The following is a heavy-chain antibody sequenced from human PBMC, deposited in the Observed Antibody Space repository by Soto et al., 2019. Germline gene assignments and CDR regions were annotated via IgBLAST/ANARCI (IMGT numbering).Heavy chain of an antibody. V-gene: IGHV1-3*05. CDR3: ARVAWTTAEYFQH. J-gene: IGHJ1*01. D-gene: IGHD5-12*01. CDR1: GYTFTSYP. Sequence: QVQLVQSGAEEKEPGASVKVSCKASGYTFTSYPMHWVRQAPGQRLEWMGWINAGNGDTKYSQKFQGRVTISRDTSASTAYRELSSLRSEDTAVYYCARVAWTTAEYFQHWGQGTLVTVSS. CDR2: INAGNGDT.